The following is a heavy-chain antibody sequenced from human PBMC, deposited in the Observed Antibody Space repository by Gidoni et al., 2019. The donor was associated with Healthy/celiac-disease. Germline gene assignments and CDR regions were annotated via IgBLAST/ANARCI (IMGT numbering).Heavy chain of an antibody. CDR1: GFTFSSYG. D-gene: IGHD2-15*01. J-gene: IGHJ4*02. CDR2: ISYDGSNK. CDR3: AKESGYCSGGSCWPLDY. V-gene: IGHV3-30*18. Sequence: QVQLVESGGGVVQPGRSLRLSCAASGFTFSSYGMHWVRQAPGKGLEWVAVISYDGSNKYYADSVKGRFTISRDNSKNTLYLQMNSLRAEDTAVYYCAKESGYCSGGSCWPLDYWGQGTLVTVSS.